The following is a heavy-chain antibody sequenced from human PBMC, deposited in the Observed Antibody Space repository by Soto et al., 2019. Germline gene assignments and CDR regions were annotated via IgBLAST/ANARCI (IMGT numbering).Heavy chain of an antibody. CDR2: IKPSGGST. CDR3: ATRNDFWSGYPHPPTDLNRDYYYYYGMDV. CDR1: GYTLPSYN. V-gene: IGHV1-46*01. Sequence: ASVQVSCRASGYTLPSYNMHWVRQAPGQGLEWMGMIKPSGGSTIYAQKLQGRVTMTRETSPRTVYMELSSLRSEETAVYYCATRNDFWSGYPHPPTDLNRDYYYYYGMDVWGQGTTVTGSS. D-gene: IGHD3-3*01. J-gene: IGHJ6*02.